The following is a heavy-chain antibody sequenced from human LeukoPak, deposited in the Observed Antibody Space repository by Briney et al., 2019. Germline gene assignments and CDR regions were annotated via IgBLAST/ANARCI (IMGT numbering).Heavy chain of an antibody. CDR3: ARERGANDAFDI. D-gene: IGHD4/OR15-4a*01. Sequence: SETLSLTCTVSGGSISSYYWSWIRQPPGKGLEWIGYIYYSGSTNYNPSLKSRVTISVDTSKNQFSLKLSSVTAADTAVYYCARERGANDAFDIWGQGTMVTVSS. CDR1: GGSISSYY. V-gene: IGHV4-59*01. J-gene: IGHJ3*02. CDR2: IYYSGST.